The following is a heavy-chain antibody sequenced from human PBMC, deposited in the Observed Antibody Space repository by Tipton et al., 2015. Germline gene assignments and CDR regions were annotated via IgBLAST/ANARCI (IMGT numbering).Heavy chain of an antibody. J-gene: IGHJ4*02. CDR1: GGSFSNSA. V-gene: IGHV1-69*01. CDR2: IIPIFGTT. D-gene: IGHD6-13*01. Sequence: QLVQSGAEVKKPGSSVRVSCKASGGSFSNSAFSWVRQAPGQGLEWMGGIIPIFGTTKYTQKFQGRIMITADVTTSTVYMEVSSLRSADTAVYYCARDRGIAAAGASLPFAFWGQGTLVTVSS. CDR3: ARDRGIAAAGASLPFAF.